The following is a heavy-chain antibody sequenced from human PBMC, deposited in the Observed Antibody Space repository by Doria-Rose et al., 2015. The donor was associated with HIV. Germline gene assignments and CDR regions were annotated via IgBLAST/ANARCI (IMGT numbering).Heavy chain of an antibody. CDR1: GFTFSRYS. D-gene: IGHD3-22*01. J-gene: IGHJ4*02. V-gene: IGHV3-21*03. CDR3: ARDHYDSGGYYRD. Sequence: AQLVQSGGGLVKPGGSLRLSCAASGFTFSRYSMNWVRQAPGKGLEWVSSISSSSEYIYYVDSVQGRFTISRDNAKNSVYLQMNSLRTEDTAVYYCARDHYDSGGYYRDWGQGTLVTVSS. CDR2: ISSSSEYI.